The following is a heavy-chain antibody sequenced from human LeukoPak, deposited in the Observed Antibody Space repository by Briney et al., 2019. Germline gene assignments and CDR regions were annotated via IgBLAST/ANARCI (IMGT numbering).Heavy chain of an antibody. Sequence: ASVKVSCKASGGTFSSYAISWVRQAPGQGVEWMGRIILILGIANYAQKFQGRVTITADKSTSTAYMELSSLRSEDTAVYYCASAYYDFWSGHGNYGMDVWGQGTTVTVSS. J-gene: IGHJ6*02. CDR1: GGTFSSYA. D-gene: IGHD3-3*01. V-gene: IGHV1-69*04. CDR3: ASAYYDFWSGHGNYGMDV. CDR2: IILILGIA.